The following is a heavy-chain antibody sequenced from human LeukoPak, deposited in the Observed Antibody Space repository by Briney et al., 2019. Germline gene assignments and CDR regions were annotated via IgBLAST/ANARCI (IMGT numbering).Heavy chain of an antibody. CDR1: GGSISSGGYY. V-gene: IGHV4-31*03. J-gene: IGHJ4*01. D-gene: IGHD4-17*01. Sequence: SETLSLTCTVSGGSISSGGYYWSWIRQHPGKGLEWIGYIYYSGSTYYNPSLKSRVTISVDTSKNQFSLKLSSVTAADTAVYYCARDARNDYAHSFPFDDWVHPTLVTVSS. CDR2: IYYSGST. CDR3: ARDARNDYAHSFPFDD.